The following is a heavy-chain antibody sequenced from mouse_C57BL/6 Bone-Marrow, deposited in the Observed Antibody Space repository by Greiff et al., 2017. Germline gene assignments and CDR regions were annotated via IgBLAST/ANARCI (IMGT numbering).Heavy chain of an antibody. V-gene: IGHV1-62-2*01. J-gene: IGHJ1*03. CDR2: FYPGSGSL. CDR1: GYTFTEYT. CDR3: ERHEVPVVATGYWYFDV. D-gene: IGHD1-1*01. Sequence: QVQLKESGAELVKPGASVKLSCKASGYTFTEYTIHWVKQRSEQGLEWIGWFYPGSGSLKYNEKFKDKATLTAAKSSRTVDMELSRLTSEDSAVYFCERHEVPVVATGYWYFDVWGTGTTVTVSS.